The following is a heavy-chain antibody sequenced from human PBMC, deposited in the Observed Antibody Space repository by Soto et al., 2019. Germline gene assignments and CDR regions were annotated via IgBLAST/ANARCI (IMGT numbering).Heavy chain of an antibody. J-gene: IGHJ4*02. Sequence: PGGSLRLSCAASGFTFSSYAMGWVRQGPGKGLEWVAVVSIGGSTHYADSVRGRFTISRGNSKNTLSLQMNSLTAEDTAVYFCAKRRGAGGHFDYWGQGALVTAPQ. CDR2: VSIGGST. D-gene: IGHD2-15*01. CDR3: AKRRGAGGHFDY. V-gene: IGHV3-23*01. CDR1: GFTFSSYA.